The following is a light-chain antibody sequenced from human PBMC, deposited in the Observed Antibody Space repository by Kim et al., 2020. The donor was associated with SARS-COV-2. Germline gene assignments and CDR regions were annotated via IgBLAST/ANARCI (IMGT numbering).Light chain of an antibody. CDR2: DVT. CDR3: CSYAGSSTSVL. V-gene: IGLV2-11*01. CDR1: SSDVGGYNY. J-gene: IGLJ2*01. Sequence: QSALTQPRSVSGSPGQSVTIPCTGTSSDVGGYNYVSWYQQYPGKAPKLIIYDVTKRPSGVPDRLSGSKSGNTASLTISGLQAEDEADYYCCSYAGSSTSVLFGGGTQLTVL.